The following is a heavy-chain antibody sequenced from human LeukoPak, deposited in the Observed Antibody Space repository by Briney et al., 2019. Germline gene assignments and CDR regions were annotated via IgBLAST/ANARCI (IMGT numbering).Heavy chain of an antibody. J-gene: IGHJ4*02. Sequence: SETLSLTCAVYGGSFSGYYWSWIRQPPGKGLEWIGEINHSGSTNYNPSLKSRVTISVDTSKKQFSLKLSSVTAADTAVYYCARGGRFWSGYSDFDYWGQGTLVTVSS. CDR3: ARGGRFWSGYSDFDY. D-gene: IGHD3-3*01. V-gene: IGHV4-34*01. CDR2: INHSGST. CDR1: GGSFSGYY.